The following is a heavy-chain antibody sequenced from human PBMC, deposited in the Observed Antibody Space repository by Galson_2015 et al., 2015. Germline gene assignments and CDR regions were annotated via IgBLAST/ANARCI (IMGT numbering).Heavy chain of an antibody. J-gene: IGHJ4*02. V-gene: IGHV1-2*04. CDR3: ARGAATHYFDY. Sequence: VQVSCNASGYTFTAHFIHWVRQAPGQALEWMGRINPNSGGTNYAQKFQGWATMTRDTSSSTAYMDLTRLTSDDTAVYYCARGAATHYFDYWGQGTLVTVSS. D-gene: IGHD6-25*01. CDR2: INPNSGGT. CDR1: GYTFTAHF.